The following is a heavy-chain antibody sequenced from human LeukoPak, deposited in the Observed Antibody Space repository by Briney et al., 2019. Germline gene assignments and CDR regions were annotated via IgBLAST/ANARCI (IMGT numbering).Heavy chain of an antibody. CDR1: GGSISSSSYY. CDR3: ARRLRTTVTIDY. Sequence: PSETLSLTCTVSGGSISSSSYYWGWIRQPPGKGLEWIGSIYYSGSTYYNPSLKSRVTISVDTSKNQFSLKLSSVTAADTAVYYCARRLRTTVTIDYWGQGTLVTVSS. J-gene: IGHJ4*02. D-gene: IGHD4-17*01. CDR2: IYYSGST. V-gene: IGHV4-39*07.